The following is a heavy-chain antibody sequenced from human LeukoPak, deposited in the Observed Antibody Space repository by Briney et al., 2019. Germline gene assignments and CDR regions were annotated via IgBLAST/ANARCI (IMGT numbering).Heavy chain of an antibody. CDR1: GFTFSSYG. V-gene: IGHV3-33*01. Sequence: GGSLRLSCAASGFTFSSYGMHWVRQAPGKGLEWVAVIWYDGSNKYYADSVKGRFTISRDNSKNTLYLQMNSLRAEDTAVYYCGREGVAGTGLDYWGQGTLVTVSS. CDR3: GREGVAGTGLDY. J-gene: IGHJ4*02. D-gene: IGHD3-3*01. CDR2: IWYDGSNK.